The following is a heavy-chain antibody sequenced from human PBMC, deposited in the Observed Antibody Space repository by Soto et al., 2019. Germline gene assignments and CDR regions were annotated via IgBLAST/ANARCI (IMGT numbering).Heavy chain of an antibody. CDR1: GYTFTTYG. J-gene: IGHJ6*02. Sequence: QVQLVQSGAEVKKPGASVKVSCKASGYTFTTYGLSWVRQAPGQGLEWMGWISAYNDYTTYAQKLQGRVTMTTDTSTTTAYMELRSLRSDDTAIYYCAIIWGNMGVWGQGTSVTVSS. D-gene: IGHD3-16*01. CDR2: ISAYNDYT. V-gene: IGHV1-18*01. CDR3: AIIWGNMGV.